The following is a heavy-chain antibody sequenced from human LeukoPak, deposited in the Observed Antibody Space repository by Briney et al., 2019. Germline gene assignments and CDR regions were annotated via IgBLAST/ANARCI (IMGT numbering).Heavy chain of an antibody. D-gene: IGHD2-15*01. Sequence: GGSLRLSCAASGFTFSRYWMSWVRQAPGKGLEWVANIEQDGSEKYYVDSVKGRFTISRDNAKNSLYLRMNSLRAEDTAVYYCAREFCRGANCYPMGAFDMWGQGTMVTVSS. CDR2: IEQDGSEK. J-gene: IGHJ3*02. V-gene: IGHV3-7*01. CDR1: GFTFSRYW. CDR3: AREFCRGANCYPMGAFDM.